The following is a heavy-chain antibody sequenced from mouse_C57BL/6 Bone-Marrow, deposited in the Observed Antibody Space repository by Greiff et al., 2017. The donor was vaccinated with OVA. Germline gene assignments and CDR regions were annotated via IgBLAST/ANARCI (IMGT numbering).Heavy chain of an antibody. Sequence: QVQLQQSGAELVRPGTSVKVSCKASGYAFTNYLIEWVKQRPGQGLEWIGVINPGSGGTNYNEKFKGKATLTADKSSSTAYMQLSSLTSEDSAVYFCARRSYYSNYAWFAYWGQGTLVTVSA. V-gene: IGHV1-54*01. CDR3: ARRSYYSNYAWFAY. J-gene: IGHJ3*01. CDR2: INPGSGGT. D-gene: IGHD2-5*01. CDR1: GYAFTNYL.